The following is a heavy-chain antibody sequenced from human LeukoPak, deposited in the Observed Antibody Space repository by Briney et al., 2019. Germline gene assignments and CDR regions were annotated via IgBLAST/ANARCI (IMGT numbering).Heavy chain of an antibody. V-gene: IGHV3-48*03. CDR2: ISSSGSTI. D-gene: IGHD2-15*01. J-gene: IGHJ4*02. CDR3: ARDKAVVAAHFDY. Sequence: GGSLRLSCAASGFTFSSYEMNWVRQAPGKGLEWVSYISSSGSTIYYADSVKGRFTISRDNAKNSLYLQMNSLIAEDTAVYYYARDKAVVAAHFDYWGQGTLVTVSS. CDR1: GFTFSSYE.